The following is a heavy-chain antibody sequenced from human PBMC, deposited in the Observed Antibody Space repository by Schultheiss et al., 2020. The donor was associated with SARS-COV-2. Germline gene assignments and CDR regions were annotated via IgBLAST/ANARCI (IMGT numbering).Heavy chain of an antibody. Sequence: GESLKISCAASGFTFSSYGMHWVRQAPGKGLEWVAVIWYDGSNKYYADSVKGRFTISRDNSKNTLYLQMNSLRAEDTAVYYCAREQGGFGVVTPGPFDYWGQGTLVTVSS. CDR1: GFTFSSYG. V-gene: IGHV3-33*01. J-gene: IGHJ4*02. D-gene: IGHD3-3*01. CDR2: IWYDGSNK. CDR3: AREQGGFGVVTPGPFDY.